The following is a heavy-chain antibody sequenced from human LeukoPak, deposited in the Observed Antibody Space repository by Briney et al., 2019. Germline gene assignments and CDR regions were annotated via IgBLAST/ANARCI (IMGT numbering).Heavy chain of an antibody. Sequence: GGSLRLSCAGPGFTLSSYWMSWVRQAPRKGLEWVANINQDGSEKYYLDSVKGRFTISRDTAKNSLYLQMNSLRAEDTAVYYCAGGQNYFDYWGQGTLVTVSS. J-gene: IGHJ4*02. CDR3: AGGQNYFDY. V-gene: IGHV3-7*01. CDR2: INQDGSEK. CDR1: GFTLSSYW.